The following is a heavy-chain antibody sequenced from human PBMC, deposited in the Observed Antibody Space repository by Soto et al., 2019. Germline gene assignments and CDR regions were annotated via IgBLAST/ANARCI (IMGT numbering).Heavy chain of an antibody. V-gene: IGHV1-69*12. CDR3: ASREGYSGDDPYYFDY. CDR2: IIPIFGTA. CDR1: GGTFSSYA. Sequence: QVQLVQSGAEVKKPGSSVKVSCKASGGTFSSYAISWVRQAPGQGLEWMGGIIPIFGTANYAQKFQGRVTITADESTSGAYMELSSLRSEDTAVYYFASREGYSGDDPYYFDYWGQGTLVTVSS. J-gene: IGHJ4*02. D-gene: IGHD5-12*01.